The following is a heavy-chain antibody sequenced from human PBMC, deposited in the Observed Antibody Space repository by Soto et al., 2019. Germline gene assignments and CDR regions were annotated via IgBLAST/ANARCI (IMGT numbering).Heavy chain of an antibody. CDR3: ARGVAHHYYYYMDV. CDR1: GGSISSYY. J-gene: IGHJ6*03. V-gene: IGHV4-59*01. D-gene: IGHD2-15*01. Sequence: SETLSLTCTDSGGSISSYYWSWIRQPPGKGLEWIGYIYYSGSTNYNPSLKSRVTISVDTSKNQFSLKLSSVTAADTAVYYCARGVAHHYYYYMDVWGKGTTVTVSS. CDR2: IYYSGST.